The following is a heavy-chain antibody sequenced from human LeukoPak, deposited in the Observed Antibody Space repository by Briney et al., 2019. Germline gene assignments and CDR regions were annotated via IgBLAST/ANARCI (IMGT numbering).Heavy chain of an antibody. J-gene: IGHJ4*02. CDR3: ARAWSITGTWYYFDY. Sequence: WASVTVSCTASGYTFTSYYMHWVRPAPGQGLEWMGIINPSGGSTNYAQKFQGRVTMTRDTSTSTVYMELSSLRSEDTAVYYCARAWSITGTWYYFDYWGQGTLVTVSS. CDR2: INPSGGST. D-gene: IGHD1-20*01. V-gene: IGHV1-46*01. CDR1: GYTFTSYY.